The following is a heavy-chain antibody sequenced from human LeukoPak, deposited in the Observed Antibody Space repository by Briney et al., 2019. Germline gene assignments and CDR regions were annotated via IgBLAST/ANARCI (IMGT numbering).Heavy chain of an antibody. CDR2: IYSGGST. Sequence: GGSLRLSCAASGFTFSSYAMSWVRQAPGKGLEWVSVIYSGGSTYYADSVKGRFTVSRDNSKNTLYLQMNSLRAEDTAVYFCARDYYDSSGGRFDYWGQGTLVTVSS. CDR3: ARDYYDSSGGRFDY. CDR1: GFTFSSYA. J-gene: IGHJ4*02. D-gene: IGHD3-22*01. V-gene: IGHV3-66*02.